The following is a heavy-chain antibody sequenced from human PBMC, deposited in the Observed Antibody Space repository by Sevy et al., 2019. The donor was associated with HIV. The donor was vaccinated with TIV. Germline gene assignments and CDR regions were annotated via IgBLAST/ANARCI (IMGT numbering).Heavy chain of an antibody. CDR1: GFTISSYA. D-gene: IGHD5-12*01. Sequence: GGSLRLSCAASGFTISSYALTWVRQAPGKGLEWVSAISASGGSTYYADSVKGRFTISRDNSKNTLYLQMSSLRDEDTALYYCVRDGGYAGYDYSFDYWGPGTLVTVSS. J-gene: IGHJ4*02. CDR2: ISASGGST. CDR3: VRDGGYAGYDYSFDY. V-gene: IGHV3-23*01.